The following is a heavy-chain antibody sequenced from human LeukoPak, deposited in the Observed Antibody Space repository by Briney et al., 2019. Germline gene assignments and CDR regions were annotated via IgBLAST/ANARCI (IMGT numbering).Heavy chain of an antibody. CDR1: GFTFSNYW. J-gene: IGHJ4*02. V-gene: IGHV3-7*01. CDR3: AKVRYQLLIDY. D-gene: IGHD2-2*01. CDR2: IKQDRSEK. Sequence: GGSLRLSCATSGFTFSNYWMSWVRQAPGKGLEWVANIKQDRSEKYYVDSVKGRFTISRDNAKNSLYLQMNSLRADDTAVYYCAKVRYQLLIDYWGQGTLVTVSS.